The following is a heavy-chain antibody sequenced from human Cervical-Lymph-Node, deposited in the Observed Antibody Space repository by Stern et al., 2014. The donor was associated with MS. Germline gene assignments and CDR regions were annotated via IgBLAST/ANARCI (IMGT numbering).Heavy chain of an antibody. CDR2: INTGGGST. J-gene: IGHJ4*02. CDR1: GYTFTSNK. CDR3: ARDNGGWSVDS. Sequence: VQLVQSGAGVKKPGASLKVSCKAFGYTFTSNKMHLVRKAPGQGLEWVGIINTGGGSTRHAQTLQGSVTLPRDKSTRTVYMHLPSLRSDDTAVDSCARDNGGWSVDSWGQGTLVIVSS. D-gene: IGHD6-19*01. V-gene: IGHV1-46*03.